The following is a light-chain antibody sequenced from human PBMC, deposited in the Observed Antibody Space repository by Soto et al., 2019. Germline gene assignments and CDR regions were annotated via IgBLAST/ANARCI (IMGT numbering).Light chain of an antibody. J-gene: IGKJ1*01. V-gene: IGKV3-15*01. CDR2: RAS. CDR1: QNIYSN. CDR3: QQYNDWPRT. Sequence: IVMTRSPATLSVSQGERATLSCRASQNIYSNVAWYQQRPGQAPRLLIYRASTRATGIPARFSGSGSGTEFTLTISSLQSEDFAVYYCQQYNDWPRTFGQGTKVDIK.